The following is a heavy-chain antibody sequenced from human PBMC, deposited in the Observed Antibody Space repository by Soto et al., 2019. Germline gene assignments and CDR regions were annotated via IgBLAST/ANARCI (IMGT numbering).Heavy chain of an antibody. CDR2: IYHSGST. J-gene: IGHJ4*02. CDR1: GGSISSGGYS. D-gene: IGHD5-12*01. CDR3: ASTARGYDFDY. V-gene: IGHV4-30-2*01. Sequence: QLQLQESGSGLVKPSQTLSLTCAVSGGSISSGGYSWSWIRQPPGKGLEWIGYIYHSGSTYYNPSLKSRDTISVDRSKNQFSLKLSSVTAADTAVYYCASTARGYDFDYWGQGTLVTVSS.